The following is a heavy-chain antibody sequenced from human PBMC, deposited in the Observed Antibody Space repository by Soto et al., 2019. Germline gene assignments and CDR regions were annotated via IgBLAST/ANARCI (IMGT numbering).Heavy chain of an antibody. J-gene: IGHJ4*02. V-gene: IGHV3-30*18. D-gene: IGHD4-17*01. Sequence: GGSLRLSCAASGFTFSSYGMHWVRQAPGKGLEWVAVISYDGSNKYYADSVKGRFTISRDNSKNTLYLQMNSLRAEDTAVYYCAKDPSDYGDYIFDYWGQGTLVTVS. CDR1: GFTFSSYG. CDR3: AKDPSDYGDYIFDY. CDR2: ISYDGSNK.